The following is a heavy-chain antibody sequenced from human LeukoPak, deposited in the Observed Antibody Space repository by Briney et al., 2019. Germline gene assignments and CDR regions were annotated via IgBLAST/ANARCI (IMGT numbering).Heavy chain of an antibody. CDR1: GGSFSGYY. D-gene: IGHD6-13*01. J-gene: IGHJ4*02. Sequence: LETLSLTCAVYGGSFSGYYWSWIRQPPGKGREWIGEIKHSGSTNYNPSLKSRVTISVDTSKNQFSLKLSSVTAADTAVYAREGFEQQLGVGECYFDYWGQGTLVTVSS. V-gene: IGHV4-34*01. CDR2: IKHSGST. CDR3: EGFEQQLGVGECYFDY.